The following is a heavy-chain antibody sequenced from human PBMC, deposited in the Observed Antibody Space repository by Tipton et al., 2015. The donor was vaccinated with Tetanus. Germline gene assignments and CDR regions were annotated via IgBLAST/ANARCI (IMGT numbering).Heavy chain of an antibody. CDR1: GGSISSYF. D-gene: IGHD2-2*02. V-gene: IGHV4-59*01. Sequence: LRLSCSVSGGSISSYFWSWIRQSPGQGLEWIGLIYYSGSTNYNPSLKSRLIISADTSKNQFSLRLSSVTAADTAVYYCASYNIPYYFDYWGRGTLVTVSS. CDR3: ASYNIPYYFDY. J-gene: IGHJ4*02. CDR2: IYYSGST.